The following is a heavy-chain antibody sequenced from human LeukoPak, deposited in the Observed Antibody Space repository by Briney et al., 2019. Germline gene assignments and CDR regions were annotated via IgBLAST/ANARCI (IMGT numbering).Heavy chain of an antibody. Sequence: SETLSLTCTVSGGSISSGDYYWSWIRQPPGKGLEWIGYIYYSGSTYYNPSLKSRVTISVDTSKNQFSLKLSSVTAADTAVYYCASARYCSGGSCASDYWGQGTLVTVSS. D-gene: IGHD2-15*01. J-gene: IGHJ4*02. CDR1: GGSISSGDYY. V-gene: IGHV4-30-4*02. CDR3: ASARYCSGGSCASDY. CDR2: IYYSGST.